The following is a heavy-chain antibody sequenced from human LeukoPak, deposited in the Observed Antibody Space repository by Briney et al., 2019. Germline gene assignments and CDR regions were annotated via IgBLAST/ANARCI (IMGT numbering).Heavy chain of an antibody. V-gene: IGHV4-59*08. CDR1: GGSISNYY. CDR2: IYYSGST. CDR3: ARQGSGVDSPYYYYGMDA. J-gene: IGHJ6*02. D-gene: IGHD5-12*01. Sequence: SETLSLTCTVSGGSISNYYWSWIRQPPGKGLEWIGYIYYSGSTNYNPSLKSRVTISVDTSKNQFSLKLSSVTAADTAVYYCARQGSGVDSPYYYYGMDAWGQGTTVTVSS.